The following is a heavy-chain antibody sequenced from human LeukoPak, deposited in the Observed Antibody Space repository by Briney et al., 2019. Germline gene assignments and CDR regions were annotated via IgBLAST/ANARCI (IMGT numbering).Heavy chain of an antibody. J-gene: IGHJ3*02. CDR1: GGSISSYY. CDR3: AAWFGELSAFDI. Sequence: KPSETLSLTCTVSGGSISSYYWSWIRQPPGKGLEWIGYIYYSGSTNYNPSLKSRVTISVDTSKNQFSLKLSSVTAADTAVYYCAAWFGELSAFDIWGQGTMVTVSS. CDR2: IYYSGST. V-gene: IGHV4-59*01. D-gene: IGHD3-10*01.